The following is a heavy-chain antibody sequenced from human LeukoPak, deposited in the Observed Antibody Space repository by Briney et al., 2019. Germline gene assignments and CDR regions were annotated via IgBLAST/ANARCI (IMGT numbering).Heavy chain of an antibody. Sequence: GGSLRLACAASGFTFSSYSMNWARQAPGKGLEWVSSISGSSNYIYYADSVKGRFTVSRDNAKNSLYLQMNSLRAEDTAVYYCARDVTGYYDSSGYYVYWGQGTLVTVSS. CDR1: GFTFSSYS. CDR3: ARDVTGYYDSSGYYVY. D-gene: IGHD3-22*01. V-gene: IGHV3-21*01. CDR2: ISGSSNYI. J-gene: IGHJ4*02.